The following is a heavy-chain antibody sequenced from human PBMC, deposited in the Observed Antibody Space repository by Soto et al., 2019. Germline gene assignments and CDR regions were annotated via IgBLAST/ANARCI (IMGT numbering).Heavy chain of an antibody. CDR1: GFTFSNYA. CDR2: ISDDGSNK. D-gene: IGHD6-13*01. J-gene: IGHJ4*02. V-gene: IGHV3-30-3*01. CDR3: ARDRFASTCSYFDH. Sequence: GGSLRLSCAASGFTFSNYALHWVRQAPGKGLEWVAVISDDGSNKYYADSVKGRFTISRDNSKNTLYLQMNSLRAEDTAVYYFARDRFASTCSYFDHWGQGTPVTVSS.